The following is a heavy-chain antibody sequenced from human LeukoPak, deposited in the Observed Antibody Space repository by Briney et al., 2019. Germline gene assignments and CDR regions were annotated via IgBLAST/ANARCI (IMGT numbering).Heavy chain of an antibody. CDR3: ARDHDLTGTYEYLKY. CDR2: IIPIFGTR. Sequence: ASVKVSCKASGGNFNTYAISWVRQAPGQGLEWMGGIIPIFGTRNYAQKFQGRVTITADKSTNTAYMELSSLKSEDTAVYYCARDHDLTGTYEYLKYWGQGTLVSVSS. D-gene: IGHD7-27*01. CDR1: GGNFNTYA. V-gene: IGHV1-69*06. J-gene: IGHJ1*01.